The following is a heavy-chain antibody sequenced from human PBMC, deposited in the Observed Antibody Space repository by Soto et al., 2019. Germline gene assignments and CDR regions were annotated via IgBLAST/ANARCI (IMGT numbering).Heavy chain of an antibody. Sequence: EVQLLESGGGLVQPGGSLRLSCAASAFTFSSYAVSWVRHAPGKGLEWVSVISGGGGSTYYADSVKGRFTISRDNSKNTLYVQMNSLRAEDTAVYYCAQGAGAVPVTMTFDPWGQGTLVTVSS. V-gene: IGHV3-23*01. CDR1: AFTFSSYA. CDR2: ISGGGGST. J-gene: IGHJ5*02. CDR3: AQGAGAVPVTMTFDP. D-gene: IGHD3-22*01.